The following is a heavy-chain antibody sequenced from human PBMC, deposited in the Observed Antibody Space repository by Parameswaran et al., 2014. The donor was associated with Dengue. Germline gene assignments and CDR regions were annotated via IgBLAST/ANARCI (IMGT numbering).Heavy chain of an antibody. J-gene: IGHJ2*01. Sequence: WVRQAPGQGLEWMGGIIPIFGTANYAQKFQGRVTITADKSTSTAYMELSSLRSEDTAVYYCASQVEYCSSTSCYMTGGGWYFDLWGRGTLVTVSS. D-gene: IGHD2-2*02. CDR3: ASQVEYCSSTSCYMTGGGWYFDL. V-gene: IGHV1-69*06. CDR2: IIPIFGTA.